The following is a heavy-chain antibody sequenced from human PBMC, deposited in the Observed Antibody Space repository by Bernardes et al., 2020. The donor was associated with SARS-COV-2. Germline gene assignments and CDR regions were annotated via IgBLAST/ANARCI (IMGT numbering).Heavy chain of an antibody. CDR2: LNPNSGNT. J-gene: IGHJ4*02. CDR3: ARVLGDGSYLDYFDY. D-gene: IGHD1-26*01. V-gene: IGHV1-8*01. Sequence: ASVKVSCKASGYTFTSFDINWVLQATGQGLEWMGWLNPNSGNTGYAQKFQGRVTMTGSTSISTAYMELNSLRAEDTAVYYCARVLGDGSYLDYFDYWGQGTLVTVSS. CDR1: GYTFTSFD.